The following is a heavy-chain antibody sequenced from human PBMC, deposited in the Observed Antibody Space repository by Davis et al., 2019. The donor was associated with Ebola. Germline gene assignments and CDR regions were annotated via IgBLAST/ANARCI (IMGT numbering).Heavy chain of an antibody. V-gene: IGHV3-30-3*01. CDR3: VRGTMVVRGDGMHV. CDR2: ISFDESDK. J-gene: IGHJ6*02. Sequence: PGGSLRLSCAASGFTFSIYWMHWVRQAPGKGLEWVAAISFDESDKFYADSVKGRFTISRDNSRNTLYLQMYSLRPEDTATYYCVRGTMVVRGDGMHVWGQGTSVTVSS. D-gene: IGHD4-23*01. CDR1: GFTFSIYW.